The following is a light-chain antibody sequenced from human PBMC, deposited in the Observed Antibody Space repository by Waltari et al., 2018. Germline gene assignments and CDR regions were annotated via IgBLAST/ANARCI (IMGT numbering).Light chain of an antibody. V-gene: IGLV2-14*01. CDR1: SSDSGGYEY. J-gene: IGLJ2*01. Sequence: SALTQPDSVSGSPGQSITISCSGISSDSGGYEYVPWYQQHPGKAPKVIIYDVRNRPARVSNRFSGSKSGSSASLTISGLQAEYKAEYYGSSFTSSTTGIFGGGTKLTVL. CDR3: SSFTSSTTGI. CDR2: DVR.